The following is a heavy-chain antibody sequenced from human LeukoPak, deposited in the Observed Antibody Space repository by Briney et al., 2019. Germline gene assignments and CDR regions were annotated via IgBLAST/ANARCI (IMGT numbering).Heavy chain of an antibody. CDR1: GFAFDEHG. CDR3: ARAPITSPFYFNY. J-gene: IGHJ4*02. Sequence: GGSLRLSCTASGFAFDEHGMSWVRQVPGKGLEWVSGINWSGGSTGYADPLRGRFTISRDNAKNSLYLQMDSLRAEDTALYYCARAPITSPFYFNYWGQGTLVTVSS. D-gene: IGHD2-2*01. V-gene: IGHV3-20*04. CDR2: INWSGGST.